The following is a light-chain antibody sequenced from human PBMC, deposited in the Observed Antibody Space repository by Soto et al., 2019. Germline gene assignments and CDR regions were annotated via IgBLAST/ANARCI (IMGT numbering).Light chain of an antibody. J-gene: IGLJ1*01. V-gene: IGLV2-14*01. Sequence: QSALTQPASVSGSPGQSITISCTGTSTDVGGYKYVSWYQQHPGKAPKLMIYDVTSRPSGISNRFSGSKSDNTAFLIISGLQAEDEADYYCISYTSSDTYVFGTGTKLTVL. CDR3: ISYTSSDTYV. CDR1: STDVGGYKY. CDR2: DVT.